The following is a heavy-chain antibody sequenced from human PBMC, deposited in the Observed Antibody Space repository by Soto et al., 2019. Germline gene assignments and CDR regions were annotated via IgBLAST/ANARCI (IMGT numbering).Heavy chain of an antibody. D-gene: IGHD2-21*02. V-gene: IGHV3-48*01. J-gene: IGHJ1*01. Sequence: GGSLRLSCAASGFTFSSYSMNWVRQAPGKGLEWVSYISSSSSTIYYADSVKGRFTISRDNAKNSLYLQMNSLRAEDTAVYYCARSVTFGKAQHWGQGTLVTVSS. CDR1: GFTFSSYS. CDR3: ARSVTFGKAQH. CDR2: ISSSSSTI.